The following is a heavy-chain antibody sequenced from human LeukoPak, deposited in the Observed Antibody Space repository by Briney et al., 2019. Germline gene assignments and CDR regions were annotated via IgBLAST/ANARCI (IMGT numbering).Heavy chain of an antibody. CDR2: IYYSGST. CDR1: GGSISSGGYY. CDR3: ARESAALIDY. D-gene: IGHD6-6*01. J-gene: IGHJ4*02. V-gene: IGHV4-31*03. Sequence: PSETLSLTCTVSGGSISSGGYYWSWIRQHPGKGLEWIGYIYYSGSTYYNPSLKSRVTISVDTSKNQFSLKLSSVTAADTAAYYCARESAALIDYWGQGTLVTVSS.